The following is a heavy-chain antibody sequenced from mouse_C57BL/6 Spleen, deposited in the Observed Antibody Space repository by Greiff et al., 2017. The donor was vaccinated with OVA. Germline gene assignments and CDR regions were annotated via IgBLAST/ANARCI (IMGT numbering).Heavy chain of an antibody. Sequence: VMLVESGAELARPGASVKLSCKASGYTFTSYGISWVKQRTGQGLEWIGEIYPRSGNTYYNEKFKGKATLTADKSSSTAYMELRSLTSEDSAVYFCARGYDGYYFDYWGQGTTLTVSS. CDR1: GYTFTSYG. CDR2: IYPRSGNT. J-gene: IGHJ2*01. CDR3: ARGYDGYYFDY. V-gene: IGHV1-81*01. D-gene: IGHD2-3*01.